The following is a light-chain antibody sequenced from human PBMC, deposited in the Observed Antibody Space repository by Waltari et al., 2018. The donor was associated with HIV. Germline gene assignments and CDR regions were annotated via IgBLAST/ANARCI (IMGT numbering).Light chain of an antibody. CDR1: SSDVGGYNY. CDR2: EVS. V-gene: IGLV2-8*01. Sequence: QSALTQPPSASGSPGQSVPIPCTGTSSDVGGYNYVPWYQQHPGKAPKLMIYEVSKRPSGVPDRFSGSKSGNTASLTVSGLQAEDEADYYCSSYAGSNNWVFGGGTKLIVL. CDR3: SSYAGSNNWV. J-gene: IGLJ3*02.